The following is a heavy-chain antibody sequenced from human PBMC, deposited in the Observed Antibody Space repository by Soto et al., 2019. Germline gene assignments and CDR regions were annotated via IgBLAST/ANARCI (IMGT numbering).Heavy chain of an antibody. CDR1: GYTFTSYG. V-gene: IGHV1-18*01. J-gene: IGHJ4*02. CDR3: ARDFRDIVLMVYVISHEYYFDY. D-gene: IGHD2-8*01. CDR2: ISAYNGNT. Sequence: ASVKVSCKASGYTFTSYGISWVRQAPGQGLEWMGWISAYNGNTNYAQKLQGRVTMTTDTSTSTAYMELRSLRSDDTAVYYCARDFRDIVLMVYVISHEYYFDYWGQGTLVTVSS.